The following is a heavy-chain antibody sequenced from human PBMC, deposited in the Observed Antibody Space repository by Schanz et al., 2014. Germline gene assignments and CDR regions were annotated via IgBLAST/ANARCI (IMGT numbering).Heavy chain of an antibody. CDR2: ISGSGRDT. V-gene: IGHV3-23*04. Sequence: VQLVESGGGLIQPGGSLRLSCGASGFTFSAHAMSWVRQAPGKGPEWFSAISGSGRDTYYAASVKGRFTISSDISKNTLYLQMNSLRAEDTAVYYCAKGRGSWGYFFDYWGQGTLVTVSS. CDR1: GFTFSAHA. CDR3: AKGRGSWGYFFDY. J-gene: IGHJ4*02. D-gene: IGHD6-13*01.